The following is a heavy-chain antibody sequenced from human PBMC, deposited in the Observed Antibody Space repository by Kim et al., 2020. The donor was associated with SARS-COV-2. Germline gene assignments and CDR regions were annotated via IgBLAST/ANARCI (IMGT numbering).Heavy chain of an antibody. V-gene: IGHV3-9*03. CDR1: GFTFDEYA. CDR2: IFSSGRT. J-gene: IGHJ5*01. Sequence: GGSLRLSCAGSGFTFDEYAMHWVRQAPGKGLEWVSGIFSSGRTGYADSMKGRVTISRDNAKNLLYLQINSLTLEEMAFYYCIKDIVAGGADSWGPGTLVTVSS. CDR3: IKDIVAGGADS. D-gene: IGHD3-16*01.